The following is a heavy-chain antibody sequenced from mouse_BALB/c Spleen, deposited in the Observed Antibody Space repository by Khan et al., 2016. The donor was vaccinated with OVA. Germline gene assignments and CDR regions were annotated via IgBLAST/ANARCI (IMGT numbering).Heavy chain of an antibody. CDR3: AKLLWSHYYAMDY. V-gene: IGHV2-6-5*01. CDR1: GFSLTAYG. CDR2: IWGGGTT. J-gene: IGHJ4*01. Sequence: QVQLKESGPGLVAPSQSLSITCTVSGFSLTAYGVGWIRQPPGKGLEWLGVIWGGGTTYYNSAPKSRLSISKDKSKSQAFLKMNSLQTDDTAMYYCAKLLWSHYYAMDYWGQGTSVTVSS. D-gene: IGHD1-1*02.